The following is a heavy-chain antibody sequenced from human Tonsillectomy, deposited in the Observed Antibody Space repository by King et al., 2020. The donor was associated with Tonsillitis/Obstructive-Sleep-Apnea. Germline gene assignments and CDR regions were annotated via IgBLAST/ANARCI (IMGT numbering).Heavy chain of an antibody. CDR2: ISTSGSHI. D-gene: IGHD6-19*01. J-gene: IGHJ6*03. CDR1: GFTFTDYY. Sequence: VQLVESGGGLVKSGGSLRLSCAAFGFTFTDYYMTWIRQAPGKGLEWVSYISTSGSHIYYADSVKGRFTFSRDNAKNSLSLQMNTLRVENTAVYYCARGLAVASMHVRGKGTTVTVYS. V-gene: IGHV3-11*01. CDR3: ARGLAVASMHV.